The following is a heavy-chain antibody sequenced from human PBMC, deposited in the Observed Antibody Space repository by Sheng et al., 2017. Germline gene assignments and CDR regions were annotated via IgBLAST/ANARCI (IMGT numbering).Heavy chain of an antibody. V-gene: IGHV3-23*04. J-gene: IGHJ4*02. D-gene: IGHD2-15*01. CDR3: AKPRGYCSGGSCYVNFDY. Sequence: EVQLVESGGGLVQTGGSLRLSCAGSGFTFSNYAMSWVRQAPGKGLEWVSGISGSGDSTYYAGSVKGRFTISRDNSKNTLYLQMNSLRAEDTAAYYCAKPRGYCSGGSCYVNFDYWGQGTLVTVSS. CDR1: GFTFSNYA. CDR2: ISGSGDST.